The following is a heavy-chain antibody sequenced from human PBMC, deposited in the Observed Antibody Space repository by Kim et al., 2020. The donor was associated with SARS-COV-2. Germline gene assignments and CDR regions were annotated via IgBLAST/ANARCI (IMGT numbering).Heavy chain of an antibody. J-gene: IGHJ5*02. CDR1: GGSISSSSYY. D-gene: IGHD6-13*01. Sequence: SETLSLTCTVSGGSISSSSYYWGWIRQPPGKGLEWIGSIYYSGSTYYNPSLKSRVTISVDTSKNQFSLKLSSVTAADTAVYYCARHRWLGGSWYGEDWFDPWGQGTLVTVSS. CDR2: IYYSGST. CDR3: ARHRWLGGSWYGEDWFDP. V-gene: IGHV4-39*01.